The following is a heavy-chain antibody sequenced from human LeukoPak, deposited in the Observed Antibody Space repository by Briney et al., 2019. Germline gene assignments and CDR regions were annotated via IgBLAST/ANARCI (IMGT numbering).Heavy chain of an antibody. Sequence: GGSLRLSCAASGFTFSSYAMSWVRQAPGKGLEWVSAISGSGGSTYYADSVRGRFTISRDNSKNTLYLQMNSLRAEDTAVYYCGKDRAVLRYFDWSTDFDYWGQGTLVTVSS. CDR1: GFTFSSYA. J-gene: IGHJ4*02. CDR2: ISGSGGST. CDR3: GKDRAVLRYFDWSTDFDY. D-gene: IGHD3-9*01. V-gene: IGHV3-23*01.